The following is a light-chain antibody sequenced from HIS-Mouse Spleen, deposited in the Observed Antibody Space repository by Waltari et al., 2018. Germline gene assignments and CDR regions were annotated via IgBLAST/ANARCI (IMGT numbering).Light chain of an antibody. Sequence: SYELTQPPSVSVSPGQTARITCSGAALPKQSPYWSQQKPGQAPGLVIYKDSERPSGIPERFSGSSSGTTVTLTISGVQAEDEADYYCQSADNSGTYVVFGGGTKLTVL. CDR3: QSADNSGTYVV. J-gene: IGLJ2*01. CDR2: KDS. CDR1: ALPKQS. V-gene: IGLV3-25*03.